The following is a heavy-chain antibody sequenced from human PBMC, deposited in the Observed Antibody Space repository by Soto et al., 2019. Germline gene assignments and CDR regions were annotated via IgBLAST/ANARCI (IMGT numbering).Heavy chain of an antibody. V-gene: IGHV3-23*01. CDR2: MTATGVSI. J-gene: IGHJ4*02. CDR1: GFSFRDYA. Sequence: EVQLLESGGGLVQSGGSLRLSCVASGFSFRDYAMSWVRQAPGKGLVWVSAMTATGVSIFYVDSVRGRFTISRDNSKNTLYLQMSSLRAEDTATYYCAKDSIPYSSSYDLDHWGRGALVTVSS. D-gene: IGHD6-6*01. CDR3: AKDSIPYSSSYDLDH.